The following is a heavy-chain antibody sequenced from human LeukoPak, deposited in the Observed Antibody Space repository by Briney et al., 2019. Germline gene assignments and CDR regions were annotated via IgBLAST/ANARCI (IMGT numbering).Heavy chain of an antibody. V-gene: IGHV4-39*07. J-gene: IGHJ4*02. CDR2: IYYSGST. CDR1: GGSISSSSYY. Sequence: PSETLSLTCTVSGGSISSSSYYWGWIRQPPGKGLEWIRSIYYSGSTYYNPSLKSRVTISVDTSKNQFSLKLSSVTAADTAVYYCARDGDWSAFDYWGQGTLVTVSS. D-gene: IGHD3-9*01. CDR3: ARDGDWSAFDY.